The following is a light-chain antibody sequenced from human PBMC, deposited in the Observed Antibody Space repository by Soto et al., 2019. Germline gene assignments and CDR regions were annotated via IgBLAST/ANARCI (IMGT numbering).Light chain of an antibody. J-gene: IGLJ1*01. V-gene: IGLV1-40*01. Sequence: QSVLTQPPSVSGAPGQRVTIACSGSSSNIGAGYDVHWYQRLPGTGPKLLIYGYTNRPSGGPDRFSGSKSGTSASLAITGLQAEDEADYYCQTHDSSLSTYVFGTGTKVTVL. CDR1: SSNIGAGYD. CDR2: GYT. CDR3: QTHDSSLSTYV.